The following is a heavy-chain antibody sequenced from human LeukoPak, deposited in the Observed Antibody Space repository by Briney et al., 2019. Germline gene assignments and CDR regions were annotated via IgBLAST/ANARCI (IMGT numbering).Heavy chain of an antibody. D-gene: IGHD2-15*01. CDR1: GFTFSSYW. CDR3: ARETLGYCSGGSCYAFDY. V-gene: IGHV3-7*01. Sequence: GGPLRLSCAASGFTFSSYWMSWVRQAPGKGLEWVANIKQDGSEKYYVDSVKRRFTISRDNAKNSLYLQMNSLRAEDTAVYYCARETLGYCSGGSCYAFDYWGQGTLVTVSS. J-gene: IGHJ4*02. CDR2: IKQDGSEK.